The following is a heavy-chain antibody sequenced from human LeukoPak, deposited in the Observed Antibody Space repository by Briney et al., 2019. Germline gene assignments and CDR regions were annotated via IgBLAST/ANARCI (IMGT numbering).Heavy chain of an antibody. Sequence: GGSLRLSCAASGFTFSSYAMSWVRQAPGKGLEWVSAISGSGGSTYYADSVKGRFTISRDNSKNTLYLQMNSLRAEDTAVYYCARDGAKYSYGPSYYYGMDVWGQGTTVTVSS. CDR2: ISGSGGST. J-gene: IGHJ6*02. CDR1: GFTFSSYA. D-gene: IGHD5-18*01. CDR3: ARDGAKYSYGPSYYYGMDV. V-gene: IGHV3-23*01.